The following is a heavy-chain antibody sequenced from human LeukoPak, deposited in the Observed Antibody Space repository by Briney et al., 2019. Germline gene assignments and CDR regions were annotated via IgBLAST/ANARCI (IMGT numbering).Heavy chain of an antibody. CDR1: GFTFNSYS. Sequence: GGSLRLSCAASGFTFNSYSMNWVRQAPGKGLEWVSSISSSSSYIYYADSVKGRFTISRDNAKNSLYLQMNSLRAEDTAVYYCARVGVAAPNTGFDYWGQGTLVTVSS. CDR3: ARVGVAAPNTGFDY. J-gene: IGHJ4*02. V-gene: IGHV3-21*01. CDR2: ISSSSSYI. D-gene: IGHD6-13*01.